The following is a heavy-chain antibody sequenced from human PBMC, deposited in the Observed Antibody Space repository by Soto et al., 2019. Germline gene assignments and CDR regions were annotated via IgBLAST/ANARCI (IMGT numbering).Heavy chain of an antibody. J-gene: IGHJ4*02. V-gene: IGHV3-33*01. CDR1: GFTFKNYG. CDR2: IWHDGKNK. CDR3: ARDRGSDDPIDY. D-gene: IGHD3-10*01. Sequence: QVQLVESGGGVVQPGRSLRLSCAASGFTFKNYGMHWVRQAPGKGLEWVSVIWHDGKNKYYADSMKGRFTISRDNTGNTLYLQMNNLEVEDTAVYYCARDRGSDDPIDYWGQGTLVTVSS.